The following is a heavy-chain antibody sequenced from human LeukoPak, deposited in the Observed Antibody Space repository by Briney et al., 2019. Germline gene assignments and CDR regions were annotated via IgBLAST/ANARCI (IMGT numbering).Heavy chain of an antibody. D-gene: IGHD6-19*01. V-gene: IGHV1-24*01. J-gene: IGHJ6*03. Sequence: ASVKVSCKVSGYTLTELSMHWVRQAPGKGREWRGGFDPEDGETIYAQKFQGRVTMTEDTSTDTAYMELSSLRSEDTAVYYCARQAVAGYYYYMDVWGKGTTVTVSS. CDR2: FDPEDGET. CDR1: GYTLTELS. CDR3: ARQAVAGYYYYMDV.